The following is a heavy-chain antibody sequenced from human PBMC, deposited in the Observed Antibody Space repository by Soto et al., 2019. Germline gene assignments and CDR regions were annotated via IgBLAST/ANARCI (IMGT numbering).Heavy chain of an antibody. V-gene: IGHV4-59*01. D-gene: IGHD3-3*01. CDR1: GGSMSSYD. CDR3: ARGYNDFWSGYLTWFDP. Sequence: PSETLSLTCTVSGGSMSSYDWSWIRQPPGRGLEWIGYIYYSGSTNYNPSLKSRVTISVDTSKNRFSLKLSSLTAADTAVYYCARGYNDFWSGYLTWFDPWGQGTLVTVSS. J-gene: IGHJ5*02. CDR2: IYYSGST.